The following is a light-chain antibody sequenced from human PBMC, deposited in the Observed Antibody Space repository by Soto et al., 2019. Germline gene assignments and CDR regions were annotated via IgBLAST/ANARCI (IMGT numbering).Light chain of an antibody. CDR3: QQYNSLWT. CDR2: KAS. V-gene: IGKV1-5*03. CDR1: QGISSW. Sequence: DIQMTQSPSTLAASVGDRVTITCRASQGISSWLAWYQQKPGKAPKLLIYKASSLESGVPSRFSGSGSGTEFTLTISSLQPDDFATYYCQQYNSLWTFGQGTKVDIK. J-gene: IGKJ1*01.